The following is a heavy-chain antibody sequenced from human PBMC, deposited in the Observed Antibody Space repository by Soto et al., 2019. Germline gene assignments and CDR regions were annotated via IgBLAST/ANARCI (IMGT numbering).Heavy chain of an antibody. CDR1: GFSLSTSGVG. D-gene: IGHD2-15*01. CDR3: AHRRVNCSGGSCYPRHHACDI. Sequence: QITLKESGPTLVKPTQTLTLTCTFSGFSLSTSGVGVGWIRQPPGKALEWLALIYWDDDKRYSPSLKSRRPITQHTSKNQVVLTMTNLDPVDTATYYCAHRRVNCSGGSCYPRHHACDIWGQGTMVTVSS. V-gene: IGHV2-5*02. CDR2: IYWDDDK. J-gene: IGHJ3*02.